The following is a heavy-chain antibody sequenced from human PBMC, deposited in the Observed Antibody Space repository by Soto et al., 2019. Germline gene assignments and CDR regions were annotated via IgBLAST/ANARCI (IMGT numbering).Heavy chain of an antibody. D-gene: IGHD2-21*01. CDR2: MSANNGNT. CDR3: ARGVAQTNSWFDP. J-gene: IGHJ5*02. CDR1: GYTFTSYD. Sequence: ASVKVSCKASGYTFTSYDINWVRQATGQGLEWMGWMSANNGNTNYAQKLQGRVTMTTDTSTSTAYMELRSLRSDDTAVYYCARGVAQTNSWFDPWGQGTLVTVSS. V-gene: IGHV1-18*01.